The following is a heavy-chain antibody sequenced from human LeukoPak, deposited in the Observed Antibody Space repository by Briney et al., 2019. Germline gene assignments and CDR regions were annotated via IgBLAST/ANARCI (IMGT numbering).Heavy chain of an antibody. V-gene: IGHV3-23*01. CDR3: AKAVGHYLGG. CDR2: ISGSVVST. CDR1: GFTFTRYT. J-gene: IGHJ4*02. Sequence: GGSLRLSCAASGFTFTRYTMTWVRQAPGKGLEWVSGISGSVVSTYYADSVKGRFTISRDNSKNTLYLQMNSLRAEDTAVYYCAKAVGHYLGGWGQGTLVTVSS. D-gene: IGHD1-26*01.